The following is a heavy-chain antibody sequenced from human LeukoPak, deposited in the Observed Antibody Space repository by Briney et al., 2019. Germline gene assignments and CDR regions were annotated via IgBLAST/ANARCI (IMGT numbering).Heavy chain of an antibody. CDR3: ARGPDWLDS. CDR1: GFTFSSYA. CDR2: ISYDGSNK. V-gene: IGHV3-30-3*01. J-gene: IGHJ5*01. Sequence: PGGSLRLSCAASGFTFSSYAMHWVRQAPGKGLEWVAVISYDGSNKYYADSVKGRFTISRDNSKNSLYLLMNSLRGEDTAVYYCARGPDWLDSWGQGTLVTVSS.